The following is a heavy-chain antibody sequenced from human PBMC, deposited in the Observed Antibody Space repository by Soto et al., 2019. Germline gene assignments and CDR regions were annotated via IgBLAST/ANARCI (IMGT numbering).Heavy chain of an antibody. CDR2: IIPIFGTA. V-gene: IGHV1-69*13. D-gene: IGHD3-10*01. CDR3: ARVIRTLWFGENYYFDY. CDR1: GGTFSSYA. Sequence: GASVKVSCKASGGTFSSYAISWVRQAPGQGLEWMGGIIPIFGTANYAQKFQGRVTITADESTSTAYMELSSLRSEDTAVYYCARVIRTLWFGENYYFDYWGQGTLVTVPS. J-gene: IGHJ4*02.